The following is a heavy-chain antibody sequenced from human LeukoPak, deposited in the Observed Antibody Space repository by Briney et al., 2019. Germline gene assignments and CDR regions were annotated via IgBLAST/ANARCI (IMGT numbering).Heavy chain of an antibody. D-gene: IGHD3-10*01. CDR1: GFTFSSYG. V-gene: IGHV3-23*01. Sequence: GGTLRLSCAASGFTFSSYGMSWVRQAPGKGLEWVSAISGSGGSTYYADSVKGRFTISRDNSKNTLYLQMNSLRAEDTAVYYCAKGGNYYGSGSYGYYYYYYMDVWGKGTTVTISS. CDR2: ISGSGGST. CDR3: AKGGNYYGSGSYGYYYYYYMDV. J-gene: IGHJ6*03.